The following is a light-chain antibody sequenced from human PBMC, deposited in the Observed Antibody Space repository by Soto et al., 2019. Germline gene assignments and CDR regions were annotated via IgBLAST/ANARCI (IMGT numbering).Light chain of an antibody. CDR1: QSISSW. J-gene: IGKJ1*01. CDR3: QQYNSYPWT. Sequence: DIQMTQSPSTLSASVGDRVTITCRASQSISSWLAWYQQKPGKAPKLLIYDASGLESGVPSRFSGSGSGTEFTLHIPSLQPDDFATHYCQQYNSYPWTFGQGTKVDIK. CDR2: DAS. V-gene: IGKV1-5*01.